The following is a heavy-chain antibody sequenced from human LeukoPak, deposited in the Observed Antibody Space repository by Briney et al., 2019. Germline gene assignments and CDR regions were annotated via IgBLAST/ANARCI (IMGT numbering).Heavy chain of an antibody. J-gene: IGHJ4*02. Sequence: GGSLRLSCAASGFIFSAYSMSWVRQAPGKGLEWVSYISSSGTIYYTQSVKCRVTISGDKAKNALYPQMNSLSDEDTAVYNCARGATYCYDSLGYWGQGTPVTVSS. V-gene: IGHV3-48*02. CDR2: ISSSGTI. D-gene: IGHD3-22*01. CDR3: ARGATYCYDSLGY. CDR1: GFIFSAYS.